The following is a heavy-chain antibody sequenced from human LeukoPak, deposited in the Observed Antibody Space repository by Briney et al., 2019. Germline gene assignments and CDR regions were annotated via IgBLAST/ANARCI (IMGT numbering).Heavy chain of an antibody. Sequence: SETLSLTCTVSGASVTDYYWSWIRQSPGEGLEWISYIHHSGNSDYNPSLRSRVTTSLDTSKNQFSLNLISVTAADTAVYYCTRGRWGLQSWSQGTLVTVSS. J-gene: IGHJ5*02. CDR2: IHHSGNS. D-gene: IGHD7-27*01. CDR1: GASVTDYY. V-gene: IGHV4-59*02. CDR3: TRGRWGLQS.